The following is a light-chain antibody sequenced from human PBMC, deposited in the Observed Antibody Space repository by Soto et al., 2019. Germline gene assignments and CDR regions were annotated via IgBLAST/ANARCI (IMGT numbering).Light chain of an antibody. CDR2: EVS. V-gene: IGLV2-14*01. CDR1: SSDFGAYNY. CDR3: SSYRSSSTPYV. Sequence: QSVLTQPASVSGSPGQSITVSCTGSSSDFGAYNYVSWYQQHPGKAPKLMIYEVSNRPSGVSNRFSGSKSGNTASLTISGLQAEDEADYYCSSYRSSSTPYVFGTGTKVTVL. J-gene: IGLJ1*01.